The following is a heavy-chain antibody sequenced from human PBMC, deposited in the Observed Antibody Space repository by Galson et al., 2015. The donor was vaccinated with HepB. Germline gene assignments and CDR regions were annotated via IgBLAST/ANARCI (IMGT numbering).Heavy chain of an antibody. J-gene: IGHJ5*02. CDR2: IGSKDNNYAT. Sequence: SLRLSCAASGFTFSGSAIHWVRQASGKRLEWVGRIGSKDNNYATAYGASLKGRFTISRDDSKNTAYLHMNSLKTEDTAVYYCTTDHRGYDFWSGHHNWFDPWGQGTLVTVSS. CDR1: GFTFSGSA. V-gene: IGHV3-73*01. D-gene: IGHD3-3*01. CDR3: TTDHRGYDFWSGHHNWFDP.